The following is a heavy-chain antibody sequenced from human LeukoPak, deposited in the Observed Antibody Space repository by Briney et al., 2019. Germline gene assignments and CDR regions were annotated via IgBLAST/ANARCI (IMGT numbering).Heavy chain of an antibody. CDR1: GFTFSIYE. CDR3: ARAPYSSGSEDY. V-gene: IGHV3-48*03. J-gene: IGHJ4*02. Sequence: PGGSLRLSCAASGFTFSIYEMNWVRQAPGKGLEWVSYISSSGSTIFYADSVKGRFTISRDNAKNSLYLQMNSLRAEDTAVYYCARAPYSSGSEDYWGQGTLVTVPS. CDR2: ISSSGSTI. D-gene: IGHD6-19*01.